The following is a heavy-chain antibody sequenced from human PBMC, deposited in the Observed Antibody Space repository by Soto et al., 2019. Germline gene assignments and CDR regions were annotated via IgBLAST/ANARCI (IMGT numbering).Heavy chain of an antibody. Sequence: QVQLQESGPGVVKPSGPLSLTCAVSGGSVSSDYWWSWVRLPPGKGLEWIGEIYHSGRTNYNPSLKSRVTISLDKSENQLSLILNSVTAADTAVYYCARDRPSYGRNFDYWGQGTLVTVSS. J-gene: IGHJ4*02. CDR1: GGSVSSDYW. CDR3: ARDRPSYGRNFDY. CDR2: IYHSGRT. V-gene: IGHV4-4*02. D-gene: IGHD1-26*01.